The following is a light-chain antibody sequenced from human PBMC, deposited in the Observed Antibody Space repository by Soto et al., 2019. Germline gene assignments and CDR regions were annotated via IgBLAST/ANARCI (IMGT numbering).Light chain of an antibody. J-gene: IGKJ4*01. CDR2: DAS. CDR1: QGISSA. V-gene: IGKV1-13*02. CDR3: QQFNSYLLT. Sequence: AIHLTHSPSSLSTSVGDRVTITCRASQGISSALAWYQQKPGKAPKLLTYDASSLESGVPSRFSGSGSGTDFTLTISSLQPEDFATYYCQQFNSYLLTFGGGTKVDIK.